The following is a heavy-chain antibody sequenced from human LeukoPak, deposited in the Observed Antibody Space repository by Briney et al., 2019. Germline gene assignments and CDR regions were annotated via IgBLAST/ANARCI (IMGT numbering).Heavy chain of an antibody. Sequence: GASVKVSCKASGYTFTSYAMHWVRQAPGQRLEWMGWINAGNGNTKYSQKFQGRVTMTRNTSISTAYMELSSLRSEDTAVYYCAKSRYSSSWYPLYNWFDPWGQGTLVTVSS. CDR3: AKSRYSSSWYPLYNWFDP. J-gene: IGHJ5*02. D-gene: IGHD6-13*01. CDR1: GYTFTSYA. V-gene: IGHV1-3*01. CDR2: INAGNGNT.